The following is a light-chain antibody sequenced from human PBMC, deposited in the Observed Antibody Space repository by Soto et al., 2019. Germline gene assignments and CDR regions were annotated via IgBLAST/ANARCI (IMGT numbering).Light chain of an antibody. CDR2: DTS. CDR1: QSVNSNY. CDR3: QQYGRSPVT. Sequence: EIVLMQSPGTLSLSPGEGATLSCRASQSVNSNYLAWYQQKPGQAPTVLIFDTSRRATGVPDRFSGSGSGTDFTLTISRLEPEDFATYSCQQYGRSPVTFGPGTKVDIK. V-gene: IGKV3-20*01. J-gene: IGKJ3*01.